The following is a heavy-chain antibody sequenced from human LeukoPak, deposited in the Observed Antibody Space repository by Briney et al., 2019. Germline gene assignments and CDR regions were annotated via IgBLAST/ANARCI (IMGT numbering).Heavy chain of an antibody. CDR2: IYPGDSDT. Sequence: GESLKISCKGSGYSFTSHWIGWVRQMPGKGLEWMGIIYPGDSDTRYSPSLQGQVTISADKSISTAYLQWSRLKASDTAMYYCAILPEQLGHYFDYWGQGTLVTVSS. J-gene: IGHJ4*02. D-gene: IGHD1-1*01. CDR1: GYSFTSHW. CDR3: AILPEQLGHYFDY. V-gene: IGHV5-51*01.